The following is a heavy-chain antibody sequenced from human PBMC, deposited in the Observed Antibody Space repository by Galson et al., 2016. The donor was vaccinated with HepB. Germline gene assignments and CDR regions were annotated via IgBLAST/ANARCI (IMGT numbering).Heavy chain of an antibody. CDR1: GFTFSSYT. D-gene: IGHD2-15*01. CDR3: ATQYCSGGSCYSAAPGYWYFDL. V-gene: IGHV3-48*02. CDR2: ISSSSSSI. Sequence: SLRLSCAASGFTFSSYTMNWVRQAPGKGLEWVSYISSSSSSINYADSVKGRFTISRDNAKNSLYLQMNSLRDEATAVYYCATQYCSGGSCYSAAPGYWYFDLWGRGTLVTVSS. J-gene: IGHJ2*01.